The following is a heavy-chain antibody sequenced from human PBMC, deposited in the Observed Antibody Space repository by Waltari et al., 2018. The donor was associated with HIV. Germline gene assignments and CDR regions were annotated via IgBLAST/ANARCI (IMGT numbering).Heavy chain of an antibody. Sequence: EVQLVESGGGLVQPGRSLRLSCAASGFTFDDYAMHWVRQAPGKGLEWVSSIGWNSCSLGYADSVKGRFTISRDNAKNSLYLEMNSLGAEDTALYYRAKGLQAVAFDYWGQGTLGNVSS. J-gene: IGHJ4*02. CDR2: IGWNSCSL. CDR1: GFTFDDYA. CDR3: AKGLQAVAFDY. D-gene: IGHD6-19*01. V-gene: IGHV3-9*01.